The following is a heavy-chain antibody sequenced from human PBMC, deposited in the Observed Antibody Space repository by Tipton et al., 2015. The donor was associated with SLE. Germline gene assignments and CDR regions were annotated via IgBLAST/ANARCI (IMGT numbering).Heavy chain of an antibody. V-gene: IGHV1-18*01. Sequence: QLVQSGAEVEKPGASVRVSCKASGYIFTNYGITWVRQAPGQGLEWMGWISAYNGIINYAQKLQGRVTMTTDTSTTTAYMDLMSLRSDDTAVYHCARVDTSGWYSVDYWGQGTLVTVSS. D-gene: IGHD6-19*01. CDR1: GYIFTNYG. CDR2: ISAYNGII. J-gene: IGHJ4*02. CDR3: ARVDTSGWYSVDY.